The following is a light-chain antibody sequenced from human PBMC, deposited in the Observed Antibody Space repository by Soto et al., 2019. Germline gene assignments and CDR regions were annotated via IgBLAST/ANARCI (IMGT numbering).Light chain of an antibody. Sequence: QSALTQPASVSGSPGQSITISCTGTSSDVGGYNYVSWYQQHPGKAPKLMIYEVSNRPSGVSNRFSGPKSGNTASLTISGLQAEDEADYYCSSYTSSITHVVFGGGTKLTVL. CDR3: SSYTSSITHVV. CDR1: SSDVGGYNY. CDR2: EVS. J-gene: IGLJ2*01. V-gene: IGLV2-14*01.